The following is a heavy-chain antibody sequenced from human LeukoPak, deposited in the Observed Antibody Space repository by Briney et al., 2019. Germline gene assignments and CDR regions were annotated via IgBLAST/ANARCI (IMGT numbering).Heavy chain of an antibody. V-gene: IGHV1-2*06. CDR2: INPNSGGT. D-gene: IGHD2-2*01. CDR3: ARVRLQMYQLLPEANDY. J-gene: IGHJ4*02. Sequence: GASVKVSCKASGYTFTGYYMHWVRQAPGQGLEWMGRINPNSGGTNYAQKLQGRVTMTTDTSTSTAYMELRSLRSDDTAVYYCARVRLQMYQLLPEANDYWGQGTLVTVSS. CDR1: GYTFTGYY.